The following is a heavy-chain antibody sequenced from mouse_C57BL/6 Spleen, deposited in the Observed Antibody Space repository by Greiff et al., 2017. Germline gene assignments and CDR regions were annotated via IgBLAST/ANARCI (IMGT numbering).Heavy chain of an antibody. Sequence: QVQLQQPGAELVRPGTSVKLSCKASGYTFTSYWMHWVKQRPGQGLEWIGVIDPSDSYTNYNQKFKGKATLTVDTSSSTAYMQLSSLTSEDSAVYYCAREYYGTYFDYWGQGTTLTVSS. CDR3: AREYYGTYFDY. CDR1: GYTFTSYW. CDR2: IDPSDSYT. D-gene: IGHD1-1*01. J-gene: IGHJ2*01. V-gene: IGHV1-59*01.